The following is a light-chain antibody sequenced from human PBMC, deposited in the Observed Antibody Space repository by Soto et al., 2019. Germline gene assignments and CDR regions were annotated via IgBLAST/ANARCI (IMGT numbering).Light chain of an antibody. CDR2: GAS. CDR1: RSVSSSY. V-gene: IGKV3-20*01. CDR3: RQYGSSPPYT. J-gene: IGKJ2*01. Sequence: EIVLTQSPGTLSLSPGERATLSCRASRSVSSSYLAWYQQKPGQAPRLLIYGASSRATGIPDRFSGSGSGTDFTLTISRLEPEDFAVYYCRQYGSSPPYTFGQGTKLEIK.